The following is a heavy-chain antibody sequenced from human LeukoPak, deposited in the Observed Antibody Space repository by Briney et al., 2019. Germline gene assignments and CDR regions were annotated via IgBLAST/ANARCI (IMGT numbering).Heavy chain of an antibody. D-gene: IGHD2-15*01. CDR3: VRDFRCSGGSCALFDY. V-gene: IGHV3-30*03. J-gene: IGHJ4*02. Sequence: GRSLRLSCAVSGFTFSTYGMYWVRQAPGKGLEWVAVISYDGTNEYYADSVKGLFTISRDNSENTLYLQMYSLRVEDTAVYYCVRDFRCSGGSCALFDYCGQGTLVTVSS. CDR2: ISYDGTNE. CDR1: GFTFSTYG.